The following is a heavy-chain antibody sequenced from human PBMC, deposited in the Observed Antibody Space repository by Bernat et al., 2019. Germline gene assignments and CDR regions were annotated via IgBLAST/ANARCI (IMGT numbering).Heavy chain of an antibody. CDR2: IYYSGST. Sequence: QVQLQESGPGLVKPSQTLSLTCTVSGGSISSGGYYWSWIRQHPGKGLEWIGYIYYSGSTYYNPSLKSRVTISVDTSKNQFSLKLSSVTAADTAVYYCARLTGIAAAGAPYFDYWGQGTLVTVSS. V-gene: IGHV4-31*03. CDR3: ARLTGIAAAGAPYFDY. D-gene: IGHD6-13*01. J-gene: IGHJ4*02. CDR1: GGSISSGGYY.